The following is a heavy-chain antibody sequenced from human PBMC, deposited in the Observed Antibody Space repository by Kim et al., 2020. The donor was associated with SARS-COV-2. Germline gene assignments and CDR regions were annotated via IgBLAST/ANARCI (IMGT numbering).Heavy chain of an antibody. CDR3: AREGPSAGSWANDY. D-gene: IGHD6-13*01. J-gene: IGHJ4*02. Sequence: AVSVKSRITINPDTAKNQVSLQLNSVTPEDTAVYYCAREGPSAGSWANDYWGQGTLVTVSS. V-gene: IGHV6-1*01.